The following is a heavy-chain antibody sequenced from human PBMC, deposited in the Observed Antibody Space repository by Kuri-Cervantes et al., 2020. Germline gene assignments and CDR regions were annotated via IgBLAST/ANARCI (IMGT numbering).Heavy chain of an antibody. Sequence: GESLKTSCAASGFNFSSYDMHWVRQAPGKGLEWVAVIWYYGSNKYYADFGKGRFTFSRDSSKNTLYLQMNTLGAEETAVNYFAKLCYDSSQVVAFDIWGQGTMVTVSS. CDR3: AKLCYDSSQVVAFDI. J-gene: IGHJ3*02. V-gene: IGHV3-30*02. CDR1: GFNFSSYD. CDR2: IWYYGSNK. D-gene: IGHD3-22*01.